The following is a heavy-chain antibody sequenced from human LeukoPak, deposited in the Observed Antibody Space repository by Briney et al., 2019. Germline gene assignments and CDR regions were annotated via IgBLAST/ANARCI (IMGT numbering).Heavy chain of an antibody. CDR3: VKDAGTA. D-gene: IGHD2-8*02. CDR1: GFTFSNNW. V-gene: IGHV3-7*01. CDR2: IKKDGSEK. Sequence: GGSRRLSCAASGFTFSNNWMSWVRQAPGKGLECVANIKKDGSEKYYINSVKGRFTISRDNAKNSLYLQMNSLRAEDTALYYCVKDAGTAWGQGTLVTVSS. J-gene: IGHJ5*02.